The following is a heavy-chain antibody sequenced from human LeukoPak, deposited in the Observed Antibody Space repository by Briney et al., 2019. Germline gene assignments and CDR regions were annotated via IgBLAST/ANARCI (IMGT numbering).Heavy chain of an antibody. CDR1: GFTFSIYW. CDR3: ARDEDWSGYYGAFDI. J-gene: IGHJ3*02. CDR2: INSDGSST. Sequence: GGSLRLSCAASGFTFSIYWMHWVRQAPGKGLVWVSRINSDGSSTSYADSVKGRFTISRDNAKNTQYLQMNSLRAEDTAVYYCARDEDWSGYYGAFDIWGQGTMVTVSS. V-gene: IGHV3-74*01. D-gene: IGHD3-3*01.